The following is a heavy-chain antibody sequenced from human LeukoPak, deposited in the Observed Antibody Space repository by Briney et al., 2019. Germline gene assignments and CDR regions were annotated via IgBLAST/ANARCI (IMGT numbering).Heavy chain of an antibody. CDR3: ARIPDHLRSYFDY. V-gene: IGHV3-23*01. CDR2: ISGSGGST. CDR1: GFTFSSYA. Sequence: GGSLRLSCAASGFTFSSYAMSWVRQAPGKGLEWVSAISGSGGSTYYADSVKGRFTISRDNSKNTLYLQMNSLRAEDTAVYCCARIPDHLRSYFDYWGQGTLVTVSS. J-gene: IGHJ4*02. D-gene: IGHD1-14*01.